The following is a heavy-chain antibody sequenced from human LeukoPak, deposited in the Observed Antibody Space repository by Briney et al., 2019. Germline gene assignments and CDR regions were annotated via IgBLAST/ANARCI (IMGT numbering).Heavy chain of an antibody. D-gene: IGHD3-10*01. V-gene: IGHV4-59*12. J-gene: IGHJ5*02. CDR2: IYYSVST. Sequence: SETLSLTCTVSGGSISSYYWSWIRQPPGKGLEWIGYIYYSVSTNYNPSLKSRVTISVDTSKNQFSLWLNSVTAADTAVYYCAREGSHGSGSYHSWFDPWGQGTLVTVSS. CDR1: GGSISSYY. CDR3: AREGSHGSGSYHSWFDP.